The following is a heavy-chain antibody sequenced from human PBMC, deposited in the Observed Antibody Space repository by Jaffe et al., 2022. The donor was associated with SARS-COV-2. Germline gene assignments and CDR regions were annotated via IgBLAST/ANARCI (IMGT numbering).Heavy chain of an antibody. CDR3: ARGDGPGNWLIDN. D-gene: IGHD3-10*01. V-gene: IGHV3-30*04. J-gene: IGHJ4*02. CDR2: LSHDGRNA. Sequence: QVQLVESGGGVVQPGGSLRLSCAGSGFSFSDFSMHWVRQTPGTGMEWVAFLSHDGRNALYRDSVKGRFTMSRDNSKNTVFLQMNILRLDDTAVYYCARGDGPGNWLIDNWGQGALVTVSS. CDR1: GFSFSDFS.